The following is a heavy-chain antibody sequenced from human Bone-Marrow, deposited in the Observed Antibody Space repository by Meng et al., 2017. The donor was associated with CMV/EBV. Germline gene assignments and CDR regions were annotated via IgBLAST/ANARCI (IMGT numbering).Heavy chain of an antibody. J-gene: IGHJ4*02. D-gene: IGHD2-15*01. Sequence: GESLKISCAASGFTFSSYWMSWVRQAPGKGLEWVANIKQDGSEKYYVDSVKGRFTISRDNAKNSLYLQMNSLRAEDTAVYYCARDPVVSGDYYFDYWDQAKLVTFSS. V-gene: IGHV3-7*01. CDR1: GFTFSSYW. CDR3: ARDPVVSGDYYFDY. CDR2: IKQDGSEK.